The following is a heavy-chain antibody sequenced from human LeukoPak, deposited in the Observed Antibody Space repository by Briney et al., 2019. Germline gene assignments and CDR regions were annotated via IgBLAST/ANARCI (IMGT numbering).Heavy chain of an antibody. Sequence: PGGSLRLSCAASGFTFDDFAMHWVRQAPGKGLEWVTGINWNGDRTVYADSVRGRFTIDRDNSKNFLYLEMNRLRPDDTALYFCTKDSGGSISSGSTFDYWGLGTLVTVSS. V-gene: IGHV3-9*01. D-gene: IGHD3-16*01. CDR3: TKDSGGSISSGSTFDY. J-gene: IGHJ4*02. CDR1: GFTFDDFA. CDR2: INWNGDRT.